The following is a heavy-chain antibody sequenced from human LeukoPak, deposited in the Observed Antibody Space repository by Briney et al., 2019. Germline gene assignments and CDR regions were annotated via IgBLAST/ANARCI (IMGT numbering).Heavy chain of an antibody. CDR3: ARGGRGGSNHFDY. Sequence: ASVKVSCKASGYTFTGYYMHWVRQAPGQGLEWMGWISGYNGNTKYGQDFQGGVTMTTDTSTTTAYMELRSLRSADTAVYYCARGGRGGSNHFDYWGQGTLVTVSS. J-gene: IGHJ4*02. CDR1: GYTFTGYY. D-gene: IGHD1-26*01. V-gene: IGHV1-18*04. CDR2: ISGYNGNT.